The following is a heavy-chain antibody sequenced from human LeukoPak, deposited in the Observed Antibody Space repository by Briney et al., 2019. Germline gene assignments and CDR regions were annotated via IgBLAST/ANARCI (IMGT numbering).Heavy chain of an antibody. CDR3: ARCPITIFGVVITKNWFDP. D-gene: IGHD3-3*01. CDR1: GYTFTGYY. V-gene: IGHV1-2*06. CDR2: INPNSGGT. Sequence: ASVKVSCKASGYTFTGYYMHWVRQAPGQGLEWMGRINPNSGGTNYAQKLQGRVTMTRDTSISTAYMELSRLRSDDTAVYYCARCPITIFGVVITKNWFDPWGQGTLVTVSS. J-gene: IGHJ5*02.